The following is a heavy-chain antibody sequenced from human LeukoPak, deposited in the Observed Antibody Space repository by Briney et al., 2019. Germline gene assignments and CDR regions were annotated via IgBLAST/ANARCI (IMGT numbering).Heavy chain of an antibody. V-gene: IGHV1-2*02. Sequence: ASVKVSCKASGNTFSGYYIHWVRQAPGQGLEWMGWINPKSGGTNYAQKFQGRVTMTRDTSISTAYMELSRLRSDDTAVYYCARDRVPPLAARPFGWFDPWGQGTLVTVSS. CDR1: GNTFSGYY. D-gene: IGHD6-6*01. J-gene: IGHJ5*02. CDR2: INPKSGGT. CDR3: ARDRVPPLAARPFGWFDP.